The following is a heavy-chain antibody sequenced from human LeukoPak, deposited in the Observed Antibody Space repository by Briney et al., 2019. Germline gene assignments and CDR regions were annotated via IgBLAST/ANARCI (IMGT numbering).Heavy chain of an antibody. Sequence: SETPSLTCAVYGGSFSGYYWSWIRQPPGKGLEWIGEINHSGSTNYNPSLKSRVTISVDTSKNQFSLKLSSVTAADTAVYYCARGHRRNTVQWVYWGQGTLVTVSS. D-gene: IGHD1-26*01. V-gene: IGHV4-34*01. J-gene: IGHJ4*02. CDR1: GGSFSGYY. CDR2: INHSGST. CDR3: ARGHRRNTVQWVY.